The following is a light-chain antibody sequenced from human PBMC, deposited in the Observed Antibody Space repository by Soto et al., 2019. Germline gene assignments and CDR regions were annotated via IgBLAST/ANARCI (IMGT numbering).Light chain of an antibody. CDR2: EVS. CDR1: SSEVGGHNF. Sequence: QSVLTQPASVSGSPGQSITISRTGTSSEVGGHNFVSWYQQHPDKVPKLLIYEVSNRPSGIPSRFSGSKSGNTASLTISGLQAEDAAHYYCCSYAGDLALFGGGTKVTVL. J-gene: IGLJ3*02. CDR3: CSYAGDLAL. V-gene: IGLV2-14*01.